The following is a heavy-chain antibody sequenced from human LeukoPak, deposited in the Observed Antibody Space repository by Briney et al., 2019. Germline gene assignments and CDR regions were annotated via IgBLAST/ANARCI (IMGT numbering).Heavy chain of an antibody. V-gene: IGHV3-7*01. CDR3: ARGLRNRSSGTRFDVFDI. D-gene: IGHD6-6*01. CDR1: GFTFSSYW. CDR2: IKQDGREK. Sequence: GGSLRLSCAASGFTFSSYWMSWVRQAPGKGLEWVANIKQDGREKYYVDSVKGRFTISRDNTKNSLYVQMNSLRAEDTAVYYCARGLRNRSSGTRFDVFDIWGQGTMVTVSS. J-gene: IGHJ3*02.